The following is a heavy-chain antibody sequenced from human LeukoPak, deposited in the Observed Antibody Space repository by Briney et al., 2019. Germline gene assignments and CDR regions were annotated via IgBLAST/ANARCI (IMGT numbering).Heavy chain of an antibody. CDR2: IYHSGST. CDR1: GGSISSGGYS. J-gene: IGHJ5*02. D-gene: IGHD1-26*01. CDR3: ARGDLGALRWFDP. Sequence: SETLSLTCTVSGGSISSGGYSWNWIRQPPGKGLEWIGYIYHSGSTHYNPSLRSRVTISIDGSKNQFSLKLTSVTAADTAVYYCARGDLGALRWFDPWGQGTLVTVSS. V-gene: IGHV4-30-2*01.